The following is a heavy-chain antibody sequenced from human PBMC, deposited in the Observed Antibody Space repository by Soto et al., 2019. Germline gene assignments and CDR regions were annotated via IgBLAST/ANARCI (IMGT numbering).Heavy chain of an antibody. CDR3: ARYRAHYDFWSGSWFDP. Sequence: SETLSLTCAVYGGSFSGYYWSWIRQPPGKGLEWIGEINHSGSTNYNPSLKSRVTISVDTSKNQFSLKLSSVTAADTAVYYCARYRAHYDFWSGSWFDPWGQGTLVPVSS. J-gene: IGHJ5*02. CDR2: INHSGST. CDR1: GGSFSGYY. V-gene: IGHV4-34*01. D-gene: IGHD3-3*01.